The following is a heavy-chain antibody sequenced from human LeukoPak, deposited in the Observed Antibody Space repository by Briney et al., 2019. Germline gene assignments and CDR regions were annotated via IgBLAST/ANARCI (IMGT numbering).Heavy chain of an antibody. J-gene: IGHJ5*02. D-gene: IGHD5-18*01. CDR1: GGTFSSYA. CDR3: ARALGDTAMALCS. CDR2: IIPIFGTA. Sequence: GASVKVSCKASGGTFSSYAISWVRQAPGQGLEWMGGIIPIFGTANYAQKFQGRVTITADESTSTAYMERSSLRSEDTAVYYCARALGDTAMALCSWGQGTLVTVSS. V-gene: IGHV1-69*13.